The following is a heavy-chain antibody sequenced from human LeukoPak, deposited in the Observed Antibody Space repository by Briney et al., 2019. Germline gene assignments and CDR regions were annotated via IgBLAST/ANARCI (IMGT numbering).Heavy chain of an antibody. J-gene: IGHJ5*02. V-gene: IGHV4-4*07. D-gene: IGHD5-18*01. CDR3: AREAIESGYSYFNWFDT. Sequence: PSETLSLTCAVYGGSFSGYYWSWIRQPAGKGLEWIGRMHTSGSTNYNASLKSRVTISVDTSKNQFSLKLSSVTAADTAVYYCAREAIESGYSYFNWFDTWGQGTLVTVSS. CDR1: GGSFSGYY. CDR2: MHTSGST.